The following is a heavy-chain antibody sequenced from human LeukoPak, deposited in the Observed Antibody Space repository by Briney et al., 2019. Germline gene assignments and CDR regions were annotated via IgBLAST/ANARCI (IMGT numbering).Heavy chain of an antibody. Sequence: GGSLRLSCAASGFTFSNYDMHWVRQATGKGLEWVSAIGTAGGTYYPGSVKGRFTISRENAKNSLYLQMNSLRAGDTAVYYCARGPATVTASYYYYGMDVWGQGTTVTVSS. CDR2: IGTAGGT. D-gene: IGHD4-17*01. CDR3: ARGPATVTASYYYYGMDV. V-gene: IGHV3-13*01. J-gene: IGHJ6*02. CDR1: GFTFSNYD.